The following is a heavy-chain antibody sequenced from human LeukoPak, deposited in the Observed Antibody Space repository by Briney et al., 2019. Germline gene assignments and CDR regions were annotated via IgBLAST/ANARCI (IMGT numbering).Heavy chain of an antibody. V-gene: IGHV4-34*01. CDR1: GGSFSGYY. D-gene: IGHD2-2*01. CDR2: INHSGST. CDR3: ARGPPYRCSSTSCYFDY. Sequence: KPSETLSLTCAVYGGSFSGYYWSWIRQPPGKGLEWIGEINHSGSTNCNPSLKSRVTISVDTSKNQFSLKLSSVTAADTAVYYCARGPPYRCSSTSCYFDYWGQGTLVTVSS. J-gene: IGHJ4*02.